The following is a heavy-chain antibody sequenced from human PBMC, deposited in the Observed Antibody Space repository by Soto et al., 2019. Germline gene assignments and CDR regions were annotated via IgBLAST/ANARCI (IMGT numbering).Heavy chain of an antibody. CDR1: SGSISSSNW. D-gene: IGHD6-13*01. CDR3: ARDRTSSPDDYYYYMDG. Sequence: SETLSLTCAVSSGSISSSNWWSWVRQPPGKGLEGIGEIYHSGSTNYNPSRKSRVTISVDKSKNQFSLKLSSVTAAERAVYYCARDRTSSPDDYYYYMDGCGKGTTVTVCS. CDR2: IYHSGST. V-gene: IGHV4-4*02. J-gene: IGHJ6*03.